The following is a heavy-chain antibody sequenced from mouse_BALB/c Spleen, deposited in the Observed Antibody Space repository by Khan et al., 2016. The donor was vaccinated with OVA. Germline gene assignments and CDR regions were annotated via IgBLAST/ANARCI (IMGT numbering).Heavy chain of an antibody. V-gene: IGHV1S41*01. D-gene: IGHD1-1*01. Sequence: DLVKPGASVKLSCKASGYTFTSYRINWIKQRPGQGLDWLGRIAPGSGSCHSHEMFKGKATLTEDTSSSTASIQLSSLSSADSAVYFCARANYYGSSLYALDYWGQGTSVTVAS. J-gene: IGHJ4*01. CDR1: GYTFTSYR. CDR2: IAPGSGSC. CDR3: ARANYYGSSLYALDY.